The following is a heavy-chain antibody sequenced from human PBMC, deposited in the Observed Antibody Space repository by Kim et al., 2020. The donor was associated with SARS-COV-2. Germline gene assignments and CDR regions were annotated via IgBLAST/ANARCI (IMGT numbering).Heavy chain of an antibody. V-gene: IGHV4-59*08. CDR3: ARERHGMDV. CDR1: GGSISSYY. Sequence: SETLSLTCTVSGGSISSYYWSWIRQPPGKGLEWIGYIYYSGSTNYNPSLKSRVTISVDTSKNQFSLKLSSVTAADTAVYYCARERHGMDVWGQGTTVTVS. CDR2: IYYSGST. J-gene: IGHJ6*02.